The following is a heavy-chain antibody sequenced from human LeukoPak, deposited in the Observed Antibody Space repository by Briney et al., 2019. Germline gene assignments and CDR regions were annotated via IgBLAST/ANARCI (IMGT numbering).Heavy chain of an antibody. CDR3: ARVPGRTRYFDS. D-gene: IGHD1-26*01. CDR1: GFTFTCCW. Sequence: PGGSLRLSCAASGFTFTCCWMSWVRQTPGKGLEWGASIKQDGREKFYADSVKGRFTISRDNAKNSLYLQVNSLRAEDTAVYYCARVPGRTRYFDSWGQGILVTVSS. J-gene: IGHJ4*02. CDR2: IKQDGREK. V-gene: IGHV3-7*01.